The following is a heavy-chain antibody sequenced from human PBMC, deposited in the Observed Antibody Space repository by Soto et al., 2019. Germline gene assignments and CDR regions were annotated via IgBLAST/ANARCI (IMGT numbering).Heavy chain of an antibody. Sequence: GASVKVSCKASGGTFSSYAISWVRQAPGQGLEWMGGIIPIFGTANYAQKFQGRVTITADESTSTAYMELSSLRSEDTAVYYCARDSERMVIKPDPYYYYYGMDVWGQGTTVTVSS. J-gene: IGHJ6*02. V-gene: IGHV1-69*13. CDR2: IIPIFGTA. CDR3: ARDSERMVIKPDPYYYYYGMDV. CDR1: GGTFSSYA. D-gene: IGHD3-22*01.